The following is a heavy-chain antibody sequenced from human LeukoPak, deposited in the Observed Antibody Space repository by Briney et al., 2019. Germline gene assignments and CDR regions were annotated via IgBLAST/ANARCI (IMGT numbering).Heavy chain of an antibody. J-gene: IGHJ6*02. Sequence: GASVKVSCKASGGTFSSYAISWVRQAPGQGLEWMGGIIPIFGTANYAQKFQGRVTITADESTSTAYMELSSLRSEDTAVYYCARSIDIVVVPTRIFYYYGMDVWGQGTTVTVSS. CDR1: GGTFSSYA. D-gene: IGHD2-2*01. V-gene: IGHV1-69*13. CDR2: IIPIFGTA. CDR3: ARSIDIVVVPTRIFYYYGMDV.